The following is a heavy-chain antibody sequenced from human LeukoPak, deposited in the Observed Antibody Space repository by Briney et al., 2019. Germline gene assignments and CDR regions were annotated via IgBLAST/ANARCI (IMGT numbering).Heavy chain of an antibody. J-gene: IGHJ4*02. D-gene: IGHD1-26*01. Sequence: PSETLSLTCTVSGGSINTYYWSWLRQPPGKGLEWIGFISYSGTTNYNPSLKGRVTISVDTSKNQFSLKLSSVTAADTAVYYCARLGEWELPAFDYWGQGTLVTVSS. V-gene: IGHV4-59*08. CDR3: ARLGEWELPAFDY. CDR2: ISYSGTT. CDR1: GGSINTYY.